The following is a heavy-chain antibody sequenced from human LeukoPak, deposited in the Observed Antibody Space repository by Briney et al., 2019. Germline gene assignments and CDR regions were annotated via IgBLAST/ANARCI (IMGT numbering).Heavy chain of an antibody. J-gene: IGHJ6*03. CDR1: GGSFSGYY. V-gene: IGHV4-34*01. CDR3: ARISSDWPHYYMDV. D-gene: IGHD6-19*01. Sequence: SETLSLTCAVYGGSFSGYYWSWIRQPPGKGLEWIGEINHSGSTNYNPSLKSRVTISVDTSKNQFFLKLISVTAADTAVYYCARISSDWPHYYMDVWGKGTTVTVSS. CDR2: INHSGST.